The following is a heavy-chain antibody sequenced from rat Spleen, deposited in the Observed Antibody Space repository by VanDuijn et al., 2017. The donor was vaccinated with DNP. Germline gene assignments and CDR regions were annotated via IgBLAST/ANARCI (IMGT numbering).Heavy chain of an antibody. V-gene: IGHV5-25*01. Sequence: EVQLVESGGGLVQPGRSLNLSCAASGFTFSNYYMAWVRQAPKKGLEWVASISTSGSRTYYPDSVKGRFTISRDDAKSTLYLQMNSLKSEDTATYYCARHDNFDWFAYWGQGTLVTVSS. CDR1: GFTFSNYY. CDR2: ISTSGSRT. J-gene: IGHJ3*01. CDR3: ARHDNFDWFAY. D-gene: IGHD1-10*01.